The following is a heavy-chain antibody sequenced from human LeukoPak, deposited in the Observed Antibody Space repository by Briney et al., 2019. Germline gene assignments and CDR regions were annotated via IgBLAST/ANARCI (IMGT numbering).Heavy chain of an antibody. V-gene: IGHV3-33*01. CDR1: GFTFSSYG. CDR2: IWYDGSNK. D-gene: IGHD1-26*01. J-gene: IGHJ4*02. Sequence: GGSLRLSCAASGFTFSSYGMHWVRQAPGKGLEWVAVIWYDGSNKYYADPVKGRFTISRDNSKNTLYLQMNSLRAEDTAVYYCAREGGSYWISPADYWGQGTLVTVSS. CDR3: AREGGSYWISPADY.